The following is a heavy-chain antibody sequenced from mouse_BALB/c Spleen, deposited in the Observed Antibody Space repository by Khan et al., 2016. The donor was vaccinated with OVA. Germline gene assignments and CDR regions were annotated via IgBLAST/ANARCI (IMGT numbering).Heavy chain of an antibody. J-gene: IGHJ4*01. CDR1: GFSLTNYG. CDR3: ARQPYYHYKGMDY. Sequence: QVQLKESGPGLVAPSQSLSITCTISGFSLTNYGIHWVRQPPGKGLEWLVLMWSDGSTTYNSALKSRLTISKDNSKSQVFLKMNSLQTDDTAMYFCARQPYYHYKGMDYWGQGTSVTVSS. CDR2: MWSDGST. D-gene: IGHD2-4*01. V-gene: IGHV2-6-1*01.